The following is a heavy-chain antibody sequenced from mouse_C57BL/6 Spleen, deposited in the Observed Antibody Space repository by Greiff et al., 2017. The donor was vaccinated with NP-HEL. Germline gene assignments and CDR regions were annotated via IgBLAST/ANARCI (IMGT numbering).Heavy chain of an antibody. J-gene: IGHJ2*01. CDR2: INPNNGGT. D-gene: IGHD2-12*01. V-gene: IGHV1-22*01. Sequence: VQLQQSGPELVKPGASVKMSCKASGYTFTDYNMHWVKQSHGKSLEWIGYINPNNGGTSYNQTFKGKATLTVNMPSSTAYMELRSLTSEDSAVYYCARAYYSIYYCDYWGQGTTLTVSS. CDR1: GYTFTDYN. CDR3: ARAYYSIYYCDY.